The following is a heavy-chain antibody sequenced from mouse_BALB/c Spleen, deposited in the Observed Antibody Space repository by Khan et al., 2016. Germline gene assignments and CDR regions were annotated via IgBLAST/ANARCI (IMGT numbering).Heavy chain of an antibody. CDR3: ARRGAMTRRYAC. J-gene: IGHJ3*01. CDR2: INTYTGEP. Sequence: QIQLVQSGPELKKPGETVKISCKASGYTFTNYGMNWVKQAPGKGLKWMGWINTYTGEPTYADDFKGRFAFSLETYASTAYLQINNLKNEDTATXICARRGAMTRRYACCGQGTLVTVSA. D-gene: IGHD2-13*01. V-gene: IGHV9-3-1*01. CDR1: GYTFTNYG.